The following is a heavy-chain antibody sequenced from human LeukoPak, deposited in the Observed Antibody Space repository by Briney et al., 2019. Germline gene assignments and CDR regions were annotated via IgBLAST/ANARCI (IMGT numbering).Heavy chain of an antibody. D-gene: IGHD6-19*01. Sequence: GASVKVSCKTSGYTFTSYGISWVRQAPGQGLEWMGWISAYNGNTNYAQKLQGRVTMTTDTSTSTAYVELRSLRSDDTAVYYCARGSGWYEQNWFDPWGQGTLVTVSS. CDR1: GYTFTSYG. CDR3: ARGSGWYEQNWFDP. CDR2: ISAYNGNT. V-gene: IGHV1-18*01. J-gene: IGHJ5*02.